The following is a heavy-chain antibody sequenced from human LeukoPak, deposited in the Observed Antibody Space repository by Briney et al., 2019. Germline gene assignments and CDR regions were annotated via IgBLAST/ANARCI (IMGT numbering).Heavy chain of an antibody. Sequence: KPSETLSLTCTISGGSISDYYWGWIRQPPGKGLAWIGYSHSSGDTNYNSSLKSRVTISLDTSKNQFSLKLSSMTAADTAVYYCAREGYNYGPEIDYWGQGILVTVSS. D-gene: IGHD5-18*01. J-gene: IGHJ4*02. CDR3: AREGYNYGPEIDY. CDR2: SHSSGDT. V-gene: IGHV4-59*12. CDR1: GGSISDYY.